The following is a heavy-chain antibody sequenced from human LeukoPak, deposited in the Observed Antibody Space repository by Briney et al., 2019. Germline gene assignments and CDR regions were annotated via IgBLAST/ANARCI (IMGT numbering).Heavy chain of an antibody. V-gene: IGHV4-59*01. Sequence: SETLSLTCTVSGGSITNYYWTWIRQPPGKGLEWIGYIHYSGSTNYDPSLKSRVTISVDTSKNQFSLKLSSVTAADTAVYYCARASVTYYYYYYMDVWGKGTTVTVSS. D-gene: IGHD4-11*01. CDR3: ARASVTYYYYYYMDV. J-gene: IGHJ6*03. CDR1: GGSITNYY. CDR2: IHYSGST.